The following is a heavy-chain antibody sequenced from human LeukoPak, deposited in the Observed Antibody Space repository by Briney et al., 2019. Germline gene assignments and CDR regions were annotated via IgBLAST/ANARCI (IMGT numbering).Heavy chain of an antibody. CDR2: SYNTETT. Sequence: SETLSLTCTVSGGSIMSNGYYWGWIRQPPGKGLEWIVSSYNTETTYYNPSLKRRATLSVDTFNNQFSLRLNSVTAADTAVYYCARRHTSSSGFDYWGQGILVTVSS. J-gene: IGHJ4*02. CDR3: ARRHTSSSGFDY. V-gene: IGHV4-39*01. CDR1: GGSIMSNGYY. D-gene: IGHD6-6*01.